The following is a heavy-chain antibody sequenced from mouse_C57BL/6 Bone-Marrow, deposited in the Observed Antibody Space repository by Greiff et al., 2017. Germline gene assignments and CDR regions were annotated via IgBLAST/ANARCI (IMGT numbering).Heavy chain of an antibody. D-gene: IGHD2-1*01. Sequence: EVKLEESGAELVRPGASVKLSCTASGFNIKDDYMHWVKQRPEQGLEWIGWIDPENGDTEYASNVQGKATITADTSSNTAYLQLSSLTSEDSAVYYCFYCGSYHWYFDVWGTGTAVTVSA. CDR1: GFNIKDDY. CDR3: FYCGSYHWYFDV. CDR2: IDPENGDT. J-gene: IGHJ1*03. V-gene: IGHV14-4*01.